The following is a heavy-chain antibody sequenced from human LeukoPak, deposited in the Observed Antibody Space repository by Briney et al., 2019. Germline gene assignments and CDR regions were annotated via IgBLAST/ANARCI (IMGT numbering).Heavy chain of an antibody. V-gene: IGHV1-46*01. J-gene: IGHJ4*02. D-gene: IGHD3-9*01. Sequence: GASVKVSCKASGYTFTSYYMHWVRQAPGQGLEWMGIINPSGGSTSYAQKFQGRVTMTRDTSTSTVYMELSSLRSEDTAVYYCARGVPFDWLLAPGDIDYWGQGTLVTVSS. CDR1: GYTFTSYY. CDR2: INPSGGST. CDR3: ARGVPFDWLLAPGDIDY.